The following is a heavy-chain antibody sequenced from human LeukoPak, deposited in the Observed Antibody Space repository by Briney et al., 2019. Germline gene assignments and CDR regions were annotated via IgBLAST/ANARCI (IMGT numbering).Heavy chain of an antibody. J-gene: IGHJ4*02. CDR2: IYYSGST. V-gene: IGHV4-31*03. CDR3: AREERGDYYGSGSFDY. D-gene: IGHD3-10*01. Sequence: SQTLSLTCTVSGGSISSGGYYWSWIRQHPGKGLEWIGYIYYSGSTYYNPSLKSRVTISVDTSKNQFSLKLSSVTAADTAVYYCAREERGDYYGSGSFDYWGQRTLVTVSS. CDR1: GGSISSGGYY.